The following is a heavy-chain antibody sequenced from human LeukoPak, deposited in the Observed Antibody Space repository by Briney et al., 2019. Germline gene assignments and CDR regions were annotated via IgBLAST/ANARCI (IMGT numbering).Heavy chain of an antibody. Sequence: SETLSLTCTVSGGSISSYYWGWVRQPPRKGLEWIGSISYSGSIHYNPSLKSRVTISVDTSKNHFSLRLSSVTAADTAVYYCATLEIGDYYFDYWGQGTLVTVSS. CDR2: ISYSGSI. D-gene: IGHD2-21*01. J-gene: IGHJ4*02. CDR3: ATLEIGDYYFDY. V-gene: IGHV4-39*01. CDR1: GGSISSYY.